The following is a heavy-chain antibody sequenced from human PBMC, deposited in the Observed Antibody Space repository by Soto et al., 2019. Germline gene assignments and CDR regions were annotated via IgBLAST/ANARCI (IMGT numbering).Heavy chain of an antibody. CDR2: IIPIFGTA. J-gene: IGHJ6*02. CDR3: AKNPENYYYGMDV. V-gene: IGHV1-69*12. CDR1: GGTFSSYA. Sequence: QVQLVQSGAEVKKPGSSVKVSCKASGGTFSSYAISWVRQAPGQGLEWMGGIIPIFGTADYAQKFQGRVTITADEPTSTAYVELSSLRSEDTAVYYGAKNPENYYYGMDVWGQGTTVTVSS.